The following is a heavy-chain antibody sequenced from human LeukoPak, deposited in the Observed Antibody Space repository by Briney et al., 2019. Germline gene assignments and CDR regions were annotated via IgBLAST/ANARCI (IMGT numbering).Heavy chain of an antibody. J-gene: IGHJ4*02. V-gene: IGHV3-11*04. CDR3: AREMGGYPCDY. D-gene: IGHD5-12*01. CDR1: GFTFSDYY. CDR2: IGISGSTK. Sequence: GGSLRLSCTASGFTFSDYYMSWIRQAPGKGLEWVSYIGISGSTKYYADSVKGRFTISRDNAKNSLYLQMNSLTAEDTAIYYCAREMGGYPCDYWGQGTLVTVSS.